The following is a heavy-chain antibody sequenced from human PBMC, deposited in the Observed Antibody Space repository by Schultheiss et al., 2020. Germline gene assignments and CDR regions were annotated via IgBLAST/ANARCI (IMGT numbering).Heavy chain of an antibody. J-gene: IGHJ2*01. CDR2: IYSGGST. V-gene: IGHV3-66*01. Sequence: GGSLRLSCAASGFTVSSNYMSWVRQAPGKGLEWVSVIYSGGSTYYADSVKGRFTISRDNSKNTLYLQMNSLRAEDTAVYYCARVVGSGYYMFDLWGRGTLVTVSS. CDR3: ARVVGSGYYMFDL. D-gene: IGHD3-3*01. CDR1: GFTVSSNY.